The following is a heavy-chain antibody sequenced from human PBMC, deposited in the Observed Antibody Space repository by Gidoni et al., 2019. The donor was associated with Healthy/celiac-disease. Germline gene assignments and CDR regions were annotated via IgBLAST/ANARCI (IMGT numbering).Heavy chain of an antibody. J-gene: IGHJ4*02. CDR1: CYTFTSYG. V-gene: IGHV1-18*01. CDR2: ISAYNGNT. Sequence: QVQLVPSGAAVQKPVASVKVSCKASCYTFTSYGISWVRQAPGQGLEWMGWISAYNGNTNYAQKLQGRVTMTTDTSTSTAYRELRSLRSDDTAVYYCARVVKSGGSGPVGYWGQGTLVTVSS. D-gene: IGHD3-10*01. CDR3: ARVVKSGGSGPVGY.